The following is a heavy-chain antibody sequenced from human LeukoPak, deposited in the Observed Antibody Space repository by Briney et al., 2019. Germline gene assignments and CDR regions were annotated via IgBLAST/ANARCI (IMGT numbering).Heavy chain of an antibody. CDR3: AGYTYYYDSSGYGDDAFDI. D-gene: IGHD3-22*01. J-gene: IGHJ3*02. CDR1: GGSISSYY. Sequence: PSETLSLTCTVSGGSISSYYWSWIRQPAGKGLEWIGRIYTSGSTNYNPSLKSRVTMSVDTSKNQFSLKLSSVTAVDTAVYYCAGYTYYYDSSGYGDDAFDIWGQGTMVTVSS. CDR2: IYTSGST. V-gene: IGHV4-4*07.